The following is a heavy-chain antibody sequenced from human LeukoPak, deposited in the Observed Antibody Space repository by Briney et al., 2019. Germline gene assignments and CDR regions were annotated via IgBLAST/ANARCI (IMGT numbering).Heavy chain of an antibody. CDR3: ARVFPVLRFLEWLPADV. D-gene: IGHD3-3*01. CDR1: GFTFSSYS. J-gene: IGHJ6*04. CDR2: INHSGST. V-gene: IGHV4-34*01. Sequence: PGGSLRLSCAASGFTFSSYSMNWVRQPPGKGLEWIGEINHSGSTNYNPSLKSRVTISVDTSKNQFSLKLSSVTAADTAVYYCARVFPVLRFLEWLPADVWGKGTTVTVSS.